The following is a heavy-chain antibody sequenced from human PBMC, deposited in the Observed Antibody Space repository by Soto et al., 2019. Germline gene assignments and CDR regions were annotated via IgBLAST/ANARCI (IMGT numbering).Heavy chain of an antibody. CDR1: GGSISSGDYY. Sequence: PSETLSLTCTVSGGSISSGDYYWSLIRQPPGKGLEWIGYIYYSGSTYYNPSLKSRVTVSVDTSKNQFSLKLSSVTAADTAVYYCARDRHYYGSGSYSGWFDPWGQGTLVTVSS. V-gene: IGHV4-30-4*01. CDR2: IYYSGST. CDR3: ARDRHYYGSGSYSGWFDP. D-gene: IGHD3-10*01. J-gene: IGHJ5*02.